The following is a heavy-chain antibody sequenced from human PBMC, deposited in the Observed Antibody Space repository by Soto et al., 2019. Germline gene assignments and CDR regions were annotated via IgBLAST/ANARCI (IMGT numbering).Heavy chain of an antibody. J-gene: IGHJ5*02. CDR1: GYTFTSYG. D-gene: IGHD6-19*01. CDR3: ARSRSSGYNNWFDP. Sequence: ASGKVPCKASGYTFTSYGISWVRQAPGQGLEWMGWISAYNGNTNYAQKLQGRVTMTTDTSTSTAYMELRSLRSDDTAVYYCARSRSSGYNNWFDPWGQGTLVTVSS. CDR2: ISAYNGNT. V-gene: IGHV1-18*01.